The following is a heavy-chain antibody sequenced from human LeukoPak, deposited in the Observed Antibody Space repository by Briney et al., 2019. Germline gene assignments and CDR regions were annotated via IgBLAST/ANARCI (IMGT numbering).Heavy chain of an antibody. CDR3: ARSSSKDYYDSL. Sequence: SVKVSCKASGGTFSSYAISWVRQAPGQGLEGMGGIIPIFGTANYAQKFQGRVTITADESTSTAYMELSSLRSEDTAVYYCARSSSKDYYDSLWGQGTLVTVSS. J-gene: IGHJ4*02. CDR1: GGTFSSYA. CDR2: IIPIFGTA. V-gene: IGHV1-69*13. D-gene: IGHD3-22*01.